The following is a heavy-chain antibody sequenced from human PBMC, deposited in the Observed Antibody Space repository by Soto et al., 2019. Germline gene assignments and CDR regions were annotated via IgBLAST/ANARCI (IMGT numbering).Heavy chain of an antibody. V-gene: IGHV3-49*04. D-gene: IGHD6-19*01. CDR3: TRIKEWLFRRQFRYYVMDV. CDR1: GFTFGAYT. Sequence: PGGSLRLSCTGSGFTFGAYTMSWVRQAPGKGLEWVGSIRSTAYGAPTDVAASVKGRFTISRDDSNGTAYPQMNSLKTEDAAVYYCTRIKEWLFRRQFRYYVMDVWGQGTTVTVSS. J-gene: IGHJ6*02. CDR2: IRSTAYGAPT.